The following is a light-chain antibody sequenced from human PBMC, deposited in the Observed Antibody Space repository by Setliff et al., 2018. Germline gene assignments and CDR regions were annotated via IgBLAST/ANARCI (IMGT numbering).Light chain of an antibody. Sequence: QSVLAQPASVSGSPGQSITVYCIGSSSDIGAYDYVSWYQQHPGEPPKLLLYEVKKRPSGVPDRFSGSKSGNTASLTVSGLQADDEADYYCSSHGGSNNWSVFGTGTKVTVL. J-gene: IGLJ1*01. CDR3: SSHGGSNNWSV. V-gene: IGLV2-8*01. CDR2: EVK. CDR1: SSDIGAYDY.